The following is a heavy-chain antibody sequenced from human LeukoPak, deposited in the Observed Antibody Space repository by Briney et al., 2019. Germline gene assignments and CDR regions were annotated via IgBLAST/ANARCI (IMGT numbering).Heavy chain of an antibody. CDR1: GYTFTSYG. J-gene: IGHJ5*02. CDR2: IIPIFGTA. V-gene: IGHV1-69*05. Sequence: EASVKVSCKASGYTFTSYGISWVRQAPGQGLEWMGGIIPIFGTANYAQKFQGRVTITTDESTSTAYMELSSLRSEDTAVYYCARLTSSIAAPVDWFDPWGQGTLVTVSS. D-gene: IGHD6-6*01. CDR3: ARLTSSIAAPVDWFDP.